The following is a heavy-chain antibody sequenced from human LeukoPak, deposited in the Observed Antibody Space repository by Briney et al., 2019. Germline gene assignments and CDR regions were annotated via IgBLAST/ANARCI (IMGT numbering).Heavy chain of an antibody. CDR2: ISSSSSYI. D-gene: IGHD6-13*01. Sequence: PGGSLRLSCAASGFTFSSYSMNWVRQAPGKGLEWVSSISSSSSYIYYADSVKGRFTISRDNAKNSLYLQMNSLRAEDTAVYYCARVGVAAAGYYYYYYYMDVWGKGTTVTVSS. CDR3: ARVGVAAAGYYYYYYYMDV. CDR1: GFTFSSYS. V-gene: IGHV3-21*01. J-gene: IGHJ6*03.